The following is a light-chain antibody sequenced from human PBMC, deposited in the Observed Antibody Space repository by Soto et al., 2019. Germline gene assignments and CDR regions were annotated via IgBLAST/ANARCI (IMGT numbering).Light chain of an antibody. CDR2: EVT. CDR1: SNNPSGYNF. Sequence: QSALTQPASVSGSPGQSITISCTGISNNPSGYNFVSWYQHHPGKAPKILIYEVTKRPSGVSNRFSGSKSGNTASLTISGLQAEDEAEYYCSSYTNINTRACVFGTGTKVTVL. CDR3: SSYTNINTRACV. V-gene: IGLV2-14*01. J-gene: IGLJ1*01.